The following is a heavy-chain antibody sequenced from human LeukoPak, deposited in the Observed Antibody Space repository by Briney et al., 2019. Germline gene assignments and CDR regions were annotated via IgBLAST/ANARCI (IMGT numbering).Heavy chain of an antibody. CDR1: GFTFSGYG. J-gene: IGHJ6*03. CDR3: AAGGGWDPSFGVVTHIDA. V-gene: IGHV3-74*01. CDR2: IDNDGNGI. Sequence: PGGSLRFSCVASGFTFSGYGMHWVGQGQEKGLKLLSRIDNDGNGIIYADSVKGRFTTSRDNVKNTLYLQMNSLRVEDTAVYYCAAGGGWDPSFGVVTHIDAWGKGTTVVVS. D-gene: IGHD3-3*01.